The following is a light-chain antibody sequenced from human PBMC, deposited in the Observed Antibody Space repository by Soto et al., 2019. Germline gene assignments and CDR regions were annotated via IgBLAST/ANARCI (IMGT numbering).Light chain of an antibody. CDR3: SSFSSDSTPLV. Sequence: QSVLTQPPSASGTPGQRVTITCSGSSSNIGSNTVNWYQQLPGTAPKLLIYTSNQRPSGVPDRFSGSKSGTSASLAISGLQSEDEADYYCSSFSSDSTPLVFGGGTKLTVL. CDR2: TSN. J-gene: IGLJ2*01. V-gene: IGLV1-44*01. CDR1: SSNIGSNT.